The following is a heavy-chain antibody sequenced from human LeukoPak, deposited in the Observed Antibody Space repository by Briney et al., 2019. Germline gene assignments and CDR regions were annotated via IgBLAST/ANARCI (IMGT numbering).Heavy chain of an antibody. D-gene: IGHD6-13*01. CDR3: ARGPRGIAAAAMYMDV. Sequence: ASVKVSCKASGYTFTGYYMHWVRQAPGQGLEWMGWINPNSGGTNYAQKFQGRVTMTRDTSISTAYMELSRPRSDDTAVYYCARGPRGIAAAAMYMDVWGKGTTVTVSS. V-gene: IGHV1-2*02. J-gene: IGHJ6*03. CDR2: INPNSGGT. CDR1: GYTFTGYY.